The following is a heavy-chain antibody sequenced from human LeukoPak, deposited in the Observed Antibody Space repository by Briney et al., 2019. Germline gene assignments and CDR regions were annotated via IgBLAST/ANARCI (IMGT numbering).Heavy chain of an antibody. CDR2: MNPNSSGT. V-gene: IGHV1-2*02. D-gene: IGHD3-22*01. J-gene: IGHJ3*01. CDR3: ARDLGSTIIVGGDAFDL. CDR1: GYTFSDYY. Sequence: ASVKVSCKASGYTFSDYYLHWVRQAPGQGLEWMGWMNPNSSGTNYAQKFQGRITMTGDTSTAYLELSRLRSDDKAVYYCARDLGSTIIVGGDAFDLWGQGTMVTVSS.